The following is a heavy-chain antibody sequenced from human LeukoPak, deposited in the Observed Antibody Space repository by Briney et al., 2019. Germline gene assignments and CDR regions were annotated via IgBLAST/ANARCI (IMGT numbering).Heavy chain of an antibody. CDR3: AKSQGSSGWYNYYYGMDV. CDR2: ISGSGGST. Sequence: AGGSLRLSCAASGFTFSSYSMNWVRQAPGKGLEWVSAISGSGGSTYYADSVKGRFTISRDNSKNTLYLQMNSLRAEDTAVYYCAKSQGSSGWYNYYYGMDVWGQGTTVTVSS. V-gene: IGHV3-23*01. D-gene: IGHD6-19*01. J-gene: IGHJ6*02. CDR1: GFTFSSYS.